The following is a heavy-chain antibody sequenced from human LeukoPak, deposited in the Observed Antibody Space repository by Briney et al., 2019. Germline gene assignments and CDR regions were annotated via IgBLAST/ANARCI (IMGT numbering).Heavy chain of an antibody. CDR1: GGSISSGDYY. V-gene: IGHV4-30-4*01. CDR3: ARNHDYSKPNFDY. Sequence: RPSETLSLTCTVSGGSISSGDYYWSWIRQPPGKGLEWIGYIYYSGSTYYNPSLKSRVTISVDTSKNQFSLKLSSVTAADTAVYYCARNHDYSKPNFDYWGQGTLVTVSS. J-gene: IGHJ4*02. D-gene: IGHD4-11*01. CDR2: IYYSGST.